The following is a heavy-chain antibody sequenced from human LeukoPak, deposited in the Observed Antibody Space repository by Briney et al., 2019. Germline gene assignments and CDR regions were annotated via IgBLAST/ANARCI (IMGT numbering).Heavy chain of an antibody. V-gene: IGHV3-30-3*01. Sequence: PGGSLRLSCRASRFSFSDYDMHWVRQAPGKGLEWVAVISYDGSNKYYADSVKGRFTISRDNSKNTLYLQMNSLRAEDTAVYYCARDRVTAAAGTGDYWGQGTLVTVSS. CDR3: ARDRVTAAAGTGDY. CDR1: RFSFSDYD. D-gene: IGHD6-13*01. J-gene: IGHJ4*02. CDR2: ISYDGSNK.